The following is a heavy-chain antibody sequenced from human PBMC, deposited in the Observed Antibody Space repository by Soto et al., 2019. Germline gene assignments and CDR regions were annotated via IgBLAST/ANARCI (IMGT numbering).Heavy chain of an antibody. CDR2: INPNSGGT. V-gene: IGHV1-2*04. CDR3: VLYLPDHERFPN. D-gene: IGHD3-10*01. J-gene: IGHJ4*02. Sequence: ASVKVSCKAAGYTFTGYYMHWVRQAPGQGLEWMGWINPNSGGTNYAQKFQGWVTMTRDTSISTAYMELSRLRSDDTAVYYCVLYLPDHERFPNWGQGTLVTVSS. CDR1: GYTFTGYY.